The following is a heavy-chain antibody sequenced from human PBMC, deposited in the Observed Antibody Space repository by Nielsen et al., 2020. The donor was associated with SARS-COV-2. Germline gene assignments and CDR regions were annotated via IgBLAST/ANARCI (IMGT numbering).Heavy chain of an antibody. J-gene: IGHJ4*02. CDR2: IYNRGNT. Sequence: SETLSLTCTVSGGSISSYYWSWIRQPPGKGLEWIGYIYNRGNTNYNPPLKSRVTISVDTSKNQFSLRLSSVTVADTAVYYCARHPYPMTVSTFGYDYWGQGTLVTVSS. CDR1: GGSISSYY. CDR3: ARHPYPMTVSTFGYDY. D-gene: IGHD2-21*02. V-gene: IGHV4-59*08.